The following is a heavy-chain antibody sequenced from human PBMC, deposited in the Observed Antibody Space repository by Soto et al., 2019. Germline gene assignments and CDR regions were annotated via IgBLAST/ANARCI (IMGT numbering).Heavy chain of an antibody. V-gene: IGHV3-33*01. D-gene: IGHD3-10*01. J-gene: IGHJ4*02. CDR3: ARDQGKLWLGDRGYYFDY. Sequence: RRLSCAASGFTFSSYGMHWVRQAPGKGLEWVAVIWYDGSNKYYADSVKGRFTISRDNSKNTLYLQMNSLRAEDTAVYYCARDQGKLWLGDRGYYFDYWGQGTLVTVSS. CDR2: IWYDGSNK. CDR1: GFTFSSYG.